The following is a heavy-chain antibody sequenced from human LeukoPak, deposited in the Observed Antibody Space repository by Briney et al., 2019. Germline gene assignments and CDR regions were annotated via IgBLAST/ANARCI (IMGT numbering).Heavy chain of an antibody. CDR1: GFTFSSYG. CDR3: AKDGKGYCSSTSCYNPTTFDY. J-gene: IGHJ4*02. D-gene: IGHD2-2*02. Sequence: GGSLRLSCAASGFTFSSYGMHWVRQAPGKGLEWVAVISYDGSNKYYADSVKGRFTISRDNSKNTLYLQMNSLRAEDAAVYYCAKDGKGYCSSTSCYNPTTFDYWGQGTLVTVSS. CDR2: ISYDGSNK. V-gene: IGHV3-30*18.